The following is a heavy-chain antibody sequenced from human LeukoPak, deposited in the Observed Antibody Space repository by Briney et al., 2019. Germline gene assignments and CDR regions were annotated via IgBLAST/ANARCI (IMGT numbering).Heavy chain of an antibody. V-gene: IGHV3-9*01. CDR3: TKASGRGYSFGYSQY. CDR1: GFRFDDYG. Sequence: PGGSLRLSCATSGFRFDDYGMHWVRQTPTKGLEWVSGISWDSDSIGYADSVKGRFTISRDKAKNSLSLQMNSLRPEDTALYYCTKASGRGYSFGYSQYWGQGTLVTVPS. CDR2: ISWDSDSI. J-gene: IGHJ4*02. D-gene: IGHD5-18*01.